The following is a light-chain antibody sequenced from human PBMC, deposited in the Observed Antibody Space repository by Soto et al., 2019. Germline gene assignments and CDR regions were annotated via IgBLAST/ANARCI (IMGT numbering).Light chain of an antibody. CDR3: SSYTSSSTPVV. V-gene: IGLV2-14*01. Sequence: QSALTQPASVSGSPGQSITISCTGTSSDVGGYNYVSWYQQHPGKAPKLMIYDVSNWPSGVSNRFSGSKSGNTASLTISGLQAEHEADYYCSSYTSSSTPVVFGGGTKVTVL. J-gene: IGLJ2*01. CDR1: SSDVGGYNY. CDR2: DVS.